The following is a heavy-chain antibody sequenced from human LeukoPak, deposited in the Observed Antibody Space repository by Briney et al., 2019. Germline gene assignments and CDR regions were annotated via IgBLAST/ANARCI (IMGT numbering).Heavy chain of an antibody. D-gene: IGHD5-24*01. CDR2: INHSGST. CDR3: ARRGWLQPGAYFDY. V-gene: IGHV4-38-2*02. Sequence: PSETLSLTCTVSGYSISSGYYWGWIRQPPGKGLEWIGEINHSGSTNYNPSLKSRVTISVDTSKNQFSLKLSSVTAADTAVYYCARRGWLQPGAYFDYWGQGTLVTVSS. J-gene: IGHJ4*02. CDR1: GYSISSGYY.